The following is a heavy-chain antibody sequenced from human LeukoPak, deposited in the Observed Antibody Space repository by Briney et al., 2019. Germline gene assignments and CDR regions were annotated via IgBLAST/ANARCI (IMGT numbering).Heavy chain of an antibody. D-gene: IGHD3-22*01. J-gene: IGHJ4*02. CDR2: IYYSGST. CDR3: ASSLKSYYYDNGFDY. Sequence: SETLSLTCTVSGGSISSHYWSWIRQPPGKGLEWIGYIYYSGSTNYNPSLKSRVTISVDTSKNQFSLKLSSVTAADTAVYYCASSLKSYYYDNGFDYWGQGTLVTVSS. V-gene: IGHV4-59*08. CDR1: GGSISSHY.